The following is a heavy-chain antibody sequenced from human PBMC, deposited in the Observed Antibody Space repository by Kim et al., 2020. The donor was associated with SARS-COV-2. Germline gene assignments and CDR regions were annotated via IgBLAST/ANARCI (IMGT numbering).Heavy chain of an antibody. Sequence: ASVKVSCKASGYTFTGYYMHWVRQAPGQGLEWMGWINPNSGGTNYAQKFQGRVTMTRDTSISTAYMELSRLRSDDTAVYYCASPVRIREFSYYYYYMDVWGKGTTVTVSS. D-gene: IGHD3-10*01. V-gene: IGHV1-2*02. CDR1: GYTFTGYY. CDR3: ASPVRIREFSYYYYYMDV. J-gene: IGHJ6*03. CDR2: INPNSGGT.